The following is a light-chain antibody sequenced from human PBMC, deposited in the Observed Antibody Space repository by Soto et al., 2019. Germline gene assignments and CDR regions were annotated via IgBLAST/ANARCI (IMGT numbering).Light chain of an antibody. CDR1: SSAVGGYNY. CDR2: DVS. V-gene: IGLV2-14*01. CDR3: SSYTSSSTLGV. J-gene: IGLJ2*01. Sequence: QSALTQPASVSGSPGQSITSSCTGTSSAVGGYNYVSWYQQHPGKAHKLMIYDVSNRPSGVSNRFSGSKSGNTASLTISGLQAEDEADYYCSSYTSSSTLGVFGGGTKLTVL.